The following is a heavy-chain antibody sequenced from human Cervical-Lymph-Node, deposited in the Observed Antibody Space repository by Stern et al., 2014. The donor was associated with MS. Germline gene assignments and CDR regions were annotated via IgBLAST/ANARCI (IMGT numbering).Heavy chain of an antibody. CDR2: LWDDGSNR. V-gene: IGHV3-33*01. Sequence: VQLLESGGGVVQPGRSLRLSCAASGFTFSSSGMNWVRQAPGKGLEWLAILWDDGSNRYYADSVKGRFTSPRDNSKNTLYLQMNSLRAEDTAVYYCAREGGNTAEYFQHWGQGTLVTVSS. CDR3: AREGGNTAEYFQH. CDR1: GFTFSSSG. J-gene: IGHJ1*01. D-gene: IGHD4-23*01.